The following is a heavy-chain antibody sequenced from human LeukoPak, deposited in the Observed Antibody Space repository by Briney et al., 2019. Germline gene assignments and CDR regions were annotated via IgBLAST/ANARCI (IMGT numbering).Heavy chain of an antibody. V-gene: IGHV4-4*07. CDR2: VYSSGVG. CDR3: ARSGYYYDSSGSHFDY. J-gene: IGHJ4*02. Sequence: SETLSLTCTVSGGSITGYYWNWIRQPAGQGLEWLGRVYSSGVGNYNPSLTSRVTISVDTSKNQFSLKLSSVTAADTAVYYCARSGYYYDSSGSHFDYWGQGTLVTVSS. CDR1: GGSITGYY. D-gene: IGHD3-22*01.